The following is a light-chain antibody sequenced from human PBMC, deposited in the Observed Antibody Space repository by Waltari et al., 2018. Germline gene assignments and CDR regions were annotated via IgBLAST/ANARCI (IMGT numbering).Light chain of an antibody. CDR3: SSWTSSSTLPVV. CDR2: DVS. J-gene: IGLJ2*01. V-gene: IGLV2-14*03. CDR1: SSCVGSYKY. Sequence: QSALTQPASVSGSLGQSIPIPCTCNSSCVGSYKYVSRDQQHPGKAPRLMIYDVSKRPSGVSNRFSGSKSGNTASLTISGLQAEDEADYYCSSWTSSSTLPVVFGGGTKLSVL.